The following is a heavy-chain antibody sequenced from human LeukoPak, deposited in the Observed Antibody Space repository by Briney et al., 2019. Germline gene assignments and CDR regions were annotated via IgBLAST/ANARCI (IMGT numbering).Heavy chain of an antibody. CDR2: INSDGSLT. J-gene: IGHJ6*03. CDR3: AREDYGDSRFYYYYMDV. CDR1: GFPFSAYW. D-gene: IGHD4-17*01. V-gene: IGHV3-74*01. Sequence: GGSLRLSCPASGFPFSAYWMNWVRRTPGKGLVWVSRINSDGSLTDYADSVKGRFPIPRDNAKNTLYLQMNSLRVDDTAVYYCAREDYGDSRFYYYYMDVWGKGTTVTVSS.